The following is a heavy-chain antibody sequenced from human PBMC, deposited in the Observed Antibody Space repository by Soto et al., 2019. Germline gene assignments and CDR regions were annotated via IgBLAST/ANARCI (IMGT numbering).Heavy chain of an antibody. D-gene: IGHD5-18*01. CDR3: ACIFSGGYGYGFYYYGMDV. CDR2: IYYSGST. CDR1: AGSPSRNSYY. V-gene: IGHV4-39*01. Sequence: LPSTVSAGSPSRNSYYWGGIRQQTGKGLEWIGSIYYSGSTYYNPSLKSRVTISVGTSKNQFSLKLSSVTAADTAVYYCACIFSGGYGYGFYYYGMDVWGQGTTVT. J-gene: IGHJ6*02.